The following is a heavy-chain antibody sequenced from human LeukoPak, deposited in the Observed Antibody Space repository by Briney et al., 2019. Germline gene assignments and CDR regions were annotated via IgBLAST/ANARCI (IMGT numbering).Heavy chain of an antibody. V-gene: IGHV4-39*01. CDR3: ARASFNVVFGNWFDP. CDR2: VYYSGST. Sequence: WVRQAPGKGLEWIGNVYYSGSTFYNPSLKSRVTISVDTSKSQFSLKLRSVTAADTAIYYCARASFNVVFGNWFDPWGQGTLVTVSS. D-gene: IGHD2-8*01. J-gene: IGHJ5*02.